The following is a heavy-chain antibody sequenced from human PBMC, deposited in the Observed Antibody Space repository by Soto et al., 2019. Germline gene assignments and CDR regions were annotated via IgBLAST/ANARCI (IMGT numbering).Heavy chain of an antibody. V-gene: IGHV4-59*01. CDR2: IYYSGST. J-gene: IGHJ6*03. D-gene: IGHD3-9*01. CDR1: GGSISSYY. CDR3: AGFYDILTVYYMDV. Sequence: SETLSLTCTVSGGSISSYYWSWIRQPPGKGLEWIGYIYYSGSTNYNPSLKSRVTISVDTSKNQFSLKLSSVTAADTAVYYCAGFYDILTVYYMDVWGKGTTVTVSS.